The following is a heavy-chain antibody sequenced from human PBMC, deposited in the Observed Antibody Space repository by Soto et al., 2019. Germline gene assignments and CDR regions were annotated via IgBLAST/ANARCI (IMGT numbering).Heavy chain of an antibody. J-gene: IGHJ4*02. CDR2: IYYSGST. V-gene: IGHV4-39*01. D-gene: IGHD2-15*01. Sequence: SETLSLTCTVSGGSISSSSYYWGWIRQPPGKGLEWIGSIYYSGSTYYNPSLKSRVTISVDTSKNQFSLKLSSVTAADTAVYYCARHPIRKWWTFDYWGQGTLVTVSS. CDR3: ARHPIRKWWTFDY. CDR1: GGSISSSSYY.